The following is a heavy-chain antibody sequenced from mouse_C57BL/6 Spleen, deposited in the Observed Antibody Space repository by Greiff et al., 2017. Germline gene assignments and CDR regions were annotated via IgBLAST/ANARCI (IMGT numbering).Heavy chain of an antibody. V-gene: IGHV5-17*01. D-gene: IGHD1-1*01. Sequence: EVKLVESGGGLVKPGGSLKLSCAASGFTFSDYGMHWVRKAPEKGLEWVAYISSGSSTIYYADTVKGRFTISRDNAKNTLFLQMTSLRSEDTAMYYCAKVYYGSSYWYFDVWGTGTTVTVSS. CDR1: GFTFSDYG. CDR3: AKVYYGSSYWYFDV. J-gene: IGHJ1*03. CDR2: ISSGSSTI.